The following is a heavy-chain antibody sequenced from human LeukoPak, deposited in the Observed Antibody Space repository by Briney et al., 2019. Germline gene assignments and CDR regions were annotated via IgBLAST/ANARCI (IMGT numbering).Heavy chain of an antibody. D-gene: IGHD6-13*01. J-gene: IGHJ4*02. CDR3: AKDRDSSNRYRSDYFDS. Sequence: GGSLRLSCAASGFTFSSYAMSWVRQAPGTGLEWVSGISASGGTTYYADSVKGRFTISRDNSKNTLYLQMNSLRADDTAVYYCAKDRDSSNRYRSDYFDSWGQGTLVTVSS. V-gene: IGHV3-23*01. CDR1: GFTFSSYA. CDR2: ISASGGTT.